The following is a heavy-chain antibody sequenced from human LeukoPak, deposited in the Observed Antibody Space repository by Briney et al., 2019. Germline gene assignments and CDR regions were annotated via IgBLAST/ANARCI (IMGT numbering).Heavy chain of an antibody. J-gene: IGHJ4*02. CDR1: GFTFSNHW. CDR3: ARGVTLDY. D-gene: IGHD2-21*02. CDR2: IHIDENRK. V-gene: IGHV3-74*01. Sequence: PGGPLSLSCAASGFTFSNHWMHWVRQVPGKGLVSVSRIHIDENRKTYADSVKGRFIISRDNAKNSLYLQMNSLRAEDTAVYYCARGVTLDYWGQGTLVTVSS.